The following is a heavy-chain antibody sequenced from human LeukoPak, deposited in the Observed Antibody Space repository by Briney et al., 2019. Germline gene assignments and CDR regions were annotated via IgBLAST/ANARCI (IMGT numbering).Heavy chain of an antibody. V-gene: IGHV3-21*01. D-gene: IGHD3-16*01. CDR1: GFTFSSYS. Sequence: PGGSLRLSCAASGFTFSSYSMNWVRQAPGKGLEWVSSISSSSSYIYYADSVKGRFTISRDNAKNSLYLQMNSLRAEDTAVYYCARDLVGLRTFDYWGQGTLVTVSS. CDR3: ARDLVGLRTFDY. J-gene: IGHJ4*02. CDR2: ISSSSSYI.